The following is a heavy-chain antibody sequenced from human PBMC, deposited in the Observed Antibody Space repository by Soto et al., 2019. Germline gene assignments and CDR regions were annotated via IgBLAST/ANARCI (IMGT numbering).Heavy chain of an antibody. CDR3: ARDRIIGTSYSDY. Sequence: PSETLSLTCTVSSGSINSFYWAWMRQSAGKGLEWIGRIHSSGTTNYNPSLSSRVTMSVDPSKNQFSLRLTSVTAADTAVYYCARDRIIGTSYSDYWGQGILVTVSS. V-gene: IGHV4-4*07. D-gene: IGHD1-7*01. CDR2: IHSSGTT. CDR1: SGSINSFY. J-gene: IGHJ4*02.